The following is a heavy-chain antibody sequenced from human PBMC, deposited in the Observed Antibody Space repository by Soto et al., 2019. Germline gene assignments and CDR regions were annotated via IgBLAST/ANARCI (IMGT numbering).Heavy chain of an antibody. Sequence: ASVKVSCKASGYTITNYGISWVRQAPGQGPEWMGWISGYNGKTHYAQKLQGRVTMTTETFTSTAYMELMSLTSDDTATYYCARTTSGFWYYFGMDVWGQGTTVTVSS. CDR3: ARTTSGFWYYFGMDV. V-gene: IGHV1-18*01. CDR2: ISGYNGKT. D-gene: IGHD3-22*01. J-gene: IGHJ6*02. CDR1: GYTITNYG.